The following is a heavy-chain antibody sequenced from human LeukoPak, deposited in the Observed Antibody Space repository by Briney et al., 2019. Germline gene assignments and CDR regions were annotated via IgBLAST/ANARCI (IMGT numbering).Heavy chain of an antibody. CDR3: AKENWAYYFDY. CDR2: ISGSDGST. D-gene: IGHD7-27*01. J-gene: IGHJ4*02. CDR1: GFTFSNYA. V-gene: IGHV3-23*01. Sequence: GGSLRLSCTASGFTFSNYAMSWVRQAPGKGLEWVSTISGSDGSTYYADSVKGRFTISRDNSKNTLYLQMNSLRAEDTAVYCCAKENWAYYFDYWGQGTLVTVSS.